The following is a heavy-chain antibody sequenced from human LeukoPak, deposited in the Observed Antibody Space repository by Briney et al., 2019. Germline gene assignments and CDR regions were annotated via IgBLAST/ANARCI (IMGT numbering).Heavy chain of an antibody. CDR2: IDLGGSEK. D-gene: IGHD1-1*01. CDR3: ATDRDATWVKRFDY. V-gene: IGHV3-7*01. CDR1: GFTFINPW. J-gene: IGHJ4*02. Sequence: GGSLRLSRAPSGFTFINPWMNSVRQDGGEGLEWVANIDLGGSEKNYVDSVKGRFTISRDNAKNSLYLQMNSLRAEDTAVYYCATDRDATWVKRFDYWGQGILVTVSS.